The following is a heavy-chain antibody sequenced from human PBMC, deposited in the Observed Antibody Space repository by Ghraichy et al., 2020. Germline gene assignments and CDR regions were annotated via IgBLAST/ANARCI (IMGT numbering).Heavy chain of an antibody. Sequence: GGSRRLSCAASGFTFSRYGMHWVRQAPGKGLEWVAVTSYDGTNKNYGDSVKGRFTISRDNSKNTLYLQMNSLRPEDTAVYYCAKERDSSGYYSFRGDYYGMDVWGQGTTVTVSS. J-gene: IGHJ6*01. CDR1: GFTFSRYG. CDR3: AKERDSSGYYSFRGDYYGMDV. D-gene: IGHD3-22*01. CDR2: TSYDGTNK. V-gene: IGHV3-30*18.